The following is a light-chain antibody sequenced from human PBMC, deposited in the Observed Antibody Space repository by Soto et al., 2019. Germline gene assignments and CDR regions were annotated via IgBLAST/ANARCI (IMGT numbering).Light chain of an antibody. J-gene: IGLJ2*01. Sequence: QSVLTQPASVSGSPGQSITISCTGTSSDVGGYNHVSWYQQHPGKAPKLMIYEVSHRPSGVSNRFSGSKSGNTASLTISGLQAEDEADYYCSSYTSSSTLVFGGGTQLTVL. CDR1: SSDVGGYNH. V-gene: IGLV2-14*01. CDR3: SSYTSSSTLV. CDR2: EVS.